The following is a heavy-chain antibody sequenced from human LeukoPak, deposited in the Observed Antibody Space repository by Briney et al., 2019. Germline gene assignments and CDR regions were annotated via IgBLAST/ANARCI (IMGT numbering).Heavy chain of an antibody. J-gene: IGHJ4*02. CDR3: ARLAVGGEMATIPPDYYFDY. D-gene: IGHD5-24*01. Sequence: GESLKISRKGSGYSFTSYWIGWVRQMPGKGLEWMGIIYPGDSDTRYSPSFQGQVTISADKSISTAYLQWSSLKASDTAMYYCARLAVGGEMATIPPDYYFDYWGQGTLVTVSS. V-gene: IGHV5-51*01. CDR2: IYPGDSDT. CDR1: GYSFTSYW.